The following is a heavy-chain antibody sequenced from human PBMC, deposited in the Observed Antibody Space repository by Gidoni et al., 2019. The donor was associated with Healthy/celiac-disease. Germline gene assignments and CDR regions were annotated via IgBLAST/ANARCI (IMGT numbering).Heavy chain of an antibody. CDR1: GLSLYHYA. V-gene: IGHV3-49*04. D-gene: IGHD6-19*01. Sequence: EAQLWETGGGVVQPARSLLRSCTASGLSLYHYAVSWVRQAPGKGLEWVGFIRSKAYGGTTEDAASVKSRFTISRDDFKRIAYLQMNSLKTEDTAVYYCTRASPRSQQWLPSDAFDIWGQGTMVTVSS. CDR2: IRSKAYGGTT. J-gene: IGHJ3*02. CDR3: TRASPRSQQWLPSDAFDI.